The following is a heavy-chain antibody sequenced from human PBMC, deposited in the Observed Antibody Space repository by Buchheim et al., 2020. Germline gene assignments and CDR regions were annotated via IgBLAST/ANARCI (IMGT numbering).Heavy chain of an antibody. J-gene: IGHJ4*02. Sequence: EVQLLESGGGIIQPGGSLRLSCAASGFTFTAYALSWVRQAPGKGLQWVSTIFLPDDDTYIADSVKGRFTISGDVSKNTLFLQMNDLRAEDTAVYFCAKAIFHHGLFESWGQGTLGTVSS. D-gene: IGHD3-9*01. CDR2: IFLPDDDT. CDR1: GFTFTAYA. V-gene: IGHV3-23*01. CDR3: AKAIFHHGLFES.